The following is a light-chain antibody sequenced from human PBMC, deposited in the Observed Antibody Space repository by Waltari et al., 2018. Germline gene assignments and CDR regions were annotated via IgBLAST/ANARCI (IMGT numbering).Light chain of an antibody. V-gene: IGLV2-23*02. Sequence: QSGLTQPASVSGSPGQSITISCTGTSSDVGNYNLVSWYQQYPGKAPKRMVYEVTKRTSGVSDRFSGSKSGNTACLTIYGLQSEDEADYYCCSYAGLGIYVFGTGTKVTVL. CDR2: EVT. J-gene: IGLJ1*01. CDR1: SSDVGNYNL. CDR3: CSYAGLGIYV.